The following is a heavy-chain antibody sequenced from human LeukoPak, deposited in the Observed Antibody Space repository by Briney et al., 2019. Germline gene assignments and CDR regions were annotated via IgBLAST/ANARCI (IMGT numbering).Heavy chain of an antibody. Sequence: GGSLRLSCAASGFTFSSYWMTWVRQAPGKGLEWVANIKEDGSEKYYVDSVKGRFTISRDNAKNSLYLQMNSLRAEDTAVYYCASGEGYDSSGYRYFDYWGQGTLVTVSS. CDR1: GFTFSSYW. CDR2: IKEDGSEK. CDR3: ASGEGYDSSGYRYFDY. V-gene: IGHV3-7*01. J-gene: IGHJ4*02. D-gene: IGHD3-22*01.